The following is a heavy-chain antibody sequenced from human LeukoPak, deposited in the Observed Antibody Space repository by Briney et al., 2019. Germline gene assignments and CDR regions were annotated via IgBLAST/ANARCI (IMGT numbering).Heavy chain of an antibody. Sequence: SETLSLTCTVSGGSISSGDYYWSWIRQPPGTGLEWIGYIYYSGSTYYNPSLKSRVTIPVDTSKNQFSLKLSSVTAADTAVYYCARDTVAISTWGFDPWGQGTLVTVSS. CDR1: GGSISSGDYY. J-gene: IGHJ5*02. CDR3: ARDTVAISTWGFDP. CDR2: IYYSGST. D-gene: IGHD2-15*01. V-gene: IGHV4-30-4*01.